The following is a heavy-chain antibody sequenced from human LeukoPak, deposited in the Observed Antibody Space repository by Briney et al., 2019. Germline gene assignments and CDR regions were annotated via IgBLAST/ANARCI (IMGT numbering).Heavy chain of an antibody. Sequence: ASVKVSCKVSGYTLTELSMHWVRQAPGQGLEWMGWISAYNGNTNYAQKLQGRVTMTTDTSTSTAYMELRSLRSDDTAVYYCARLANWNDEDYWGQGTLVTVSS. CDR3: ARLANWNDEDY. V-gene: IGHV1-18*01. D-gene: IGHD1-1*01. CDR1: GYTLTELS. CDR2: ISAYNGNT. J-gene: IGHJ4*02.